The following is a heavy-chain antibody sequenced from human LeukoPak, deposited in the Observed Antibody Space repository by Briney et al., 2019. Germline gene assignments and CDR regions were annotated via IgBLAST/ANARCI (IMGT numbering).Heavy chain of an antibody. J-gene: IGHJ4*02. CDR3: VRDVSGSYDY. V-gene: IGHV1-2*06. CDR1: GYTFTGYY. D-gene: IGHD1-26*01. CDR2: INPNSGGT. Sequence: ASVKVSCKASGYTFTGYYMHWVRQAPGQGLEWMGRINPNSGGTTYAQRFQGRVTMTRDTSISTGYMEMSRLRSDDTAVYYCVRDVSGSYDYWGQGTLVTVSS.